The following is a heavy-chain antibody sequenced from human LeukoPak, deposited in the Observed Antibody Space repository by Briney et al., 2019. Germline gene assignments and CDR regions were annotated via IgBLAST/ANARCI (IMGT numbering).Heavy chain of an antibody. J-gene: IGHJ4*02. CDR1: GYTFTSYG. CDR3: ARGPLAMFYCSGGSCYGDQSADY. V-gene: IGHV1-18*01. CDR2: ISAYNGNT. D-gene: IGHD2-15*01. Sequence: ASVKVSCKASGYTFTSYGISWVRQAPGQGLEWMGWISAYNGNTNYAQKLQGRVTMTTDTSTSTAYMELRSLRSDDTAVYYCARGPLAMFYCSGGSCYGDQSADYWGQGTLVTVSS.